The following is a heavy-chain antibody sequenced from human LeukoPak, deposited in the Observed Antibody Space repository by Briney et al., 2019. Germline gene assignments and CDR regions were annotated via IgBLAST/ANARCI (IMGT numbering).Heavy chain of an antibody. V-gene: IGHV3-48*04. CDR2: INAFSSAI. D-gene: IGHD6-19*01. Sequence: PGGSLRLSCAASGFTFSDYSMNWVRQAPGKGPEWVCYINAFSSAIYYADSVKGRFTISRENAKNTVYLEMNSLSVEDTAVYYCARDRGAVAGLGAFDIWGQGTMVIISS. CDR1: GFTFSDYS. CDR3: ARDRGAVAGLGAFDI. J-gene: IGHJ3*02.